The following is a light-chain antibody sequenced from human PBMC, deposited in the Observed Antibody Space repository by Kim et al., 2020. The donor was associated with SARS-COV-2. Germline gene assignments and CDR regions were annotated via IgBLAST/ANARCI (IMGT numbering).Light chain of an antibody. CDR3: CSYAGSYTLV. J-gene: IGLJ2*01. Sequence: GQSVTISCTGTSSAVGGYNYVSWYQQHPDKAPRLMIFDVTKRPSGVPDRFSGSKSGDTASLTISGLQADDDADYYCCSYAGSYTLVFGGGTQLTVL. CDR2: DVT. V-gene: IGLV2-11*03. CDR1: SSAVGGYNY.